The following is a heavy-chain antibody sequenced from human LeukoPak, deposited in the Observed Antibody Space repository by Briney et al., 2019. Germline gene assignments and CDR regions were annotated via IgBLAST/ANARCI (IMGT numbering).Heavy chain of an antibody. Sequence: PGRSLRLSCAASGFTFSSYGMHWVRQAPGKGLEWVAVIWYDGSNKYYADSVKGRFTISRDNSKNTLYLQMNSLRAEDTAVYYCASDLGRGAFDIRGQGTMVTVSS. CDR1: GFTFSSYG. CDR2: IWYDGSNK. D-gene: IGHD2-15*01. J-gene: IGHJ3*02. V-gene: IGHV3-33*01. CDR3: ASDLGRGAFDI.